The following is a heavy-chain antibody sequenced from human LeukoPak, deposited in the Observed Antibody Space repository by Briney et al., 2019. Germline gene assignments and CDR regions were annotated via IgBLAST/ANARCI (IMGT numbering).Heavy chain of an antibody. CDR1: GFTVSSNY. CDR2: IYSGGST. J-gene: IGHJ2*01. V-gene: IGHV3-66*02. D-gene: IGHD6-19*01. CDR3: AREPSRGSGWSTHVYWYFDL. Sequence: PGGSLRLSCAASGFTVSSNYMSWVRQAPGKGLEWVSVIYSGGSTYYADSVKGRFTISRDNSKNTLYLQMNSLRAEDTAVYYCAREPSRGSGWSTHVYWYFDLWGRGTLVTVSS.